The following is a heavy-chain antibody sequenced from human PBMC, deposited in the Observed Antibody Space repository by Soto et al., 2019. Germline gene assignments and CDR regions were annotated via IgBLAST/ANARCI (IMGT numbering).Heavy chain of an antibody. V-gene: IGHV1-18*01. J-gene: IGHJ4*02. CDR2: ISPYNGDT. CDR3: ARGGQYRYFDY. Sequence: QVQLVQSGAEVKKPGASVKVSCTTSGYTFTLFGITWVRQAPGQGLEWMGWISPYNGDTKYAEKLEGRVTLTTDTSTDPAYMELTSLTSDDPAEYYCARGGQYRYFDYWGQGTLVTVSS. D-gene: IGHD2-2*02. CDR1: GYTFTLFG.